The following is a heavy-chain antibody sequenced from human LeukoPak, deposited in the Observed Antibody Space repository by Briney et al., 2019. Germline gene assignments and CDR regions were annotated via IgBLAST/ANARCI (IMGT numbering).Heavy chain of an antibody. Sequence: ASVKVPCKASGYTFTSYDINWVRQATGQGLEWMGWMNPNSGNTGYAQKFQGRVTITRNTSISTAYMELSSLRSEDTAVYYCARVSNFWSGYDYYYYYMDVWGKGTTVTVSS. CDR2: MNPNSGNT. V-gene: IGHV1-8*03. J-gene: IGHJ6*03. D-gene: IGHD3-3*01. CDR1: GYTFTSYD. CDR3: ARVSNFWSGYDYYYYYMDV.